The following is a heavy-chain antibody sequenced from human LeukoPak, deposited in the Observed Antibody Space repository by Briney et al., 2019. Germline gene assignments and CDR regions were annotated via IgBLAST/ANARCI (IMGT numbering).Heavy chain of an antibody. CDR1: GGSISSSGYY. CDR2: IYYSGST. Sequence: SETLSLTCTVSGGSISSSGYYWSWIRQPPGKGLEWIGYIYYSGSTNYNPSLKSRVTISVDTSKNQFSLKLSSVTAADTAVYYCTRSSDGYIFDYWGQGTLVTVSS. D-gene: IGHD5-24*01. V-gene: IGHV4-61*05. CDR3: TRSSDGYIFDY. J-gene: IGHJ4*02.